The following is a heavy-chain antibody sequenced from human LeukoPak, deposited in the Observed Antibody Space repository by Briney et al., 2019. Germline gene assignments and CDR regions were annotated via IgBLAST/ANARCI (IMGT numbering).Heavy chain of an antibody. Sequence: PSETLSLTCTVSGGSIRSSSYIWDWIRQPPGKGLKWIGRISYSGSTNYNPSLKSRVTISVDTSKNQFSLKLSSVTAADTAVYYCARAAHSSSLFDYWGQGTLVTVSS. CDR3: ARAAHSSSLFDY. D-gene: IGHD6-13*01. CDR1: GGSIRSSSYI. CDR2: ISYSGST. V-gene: IGHV4-39*07. J-gene: IGHJ4*02.